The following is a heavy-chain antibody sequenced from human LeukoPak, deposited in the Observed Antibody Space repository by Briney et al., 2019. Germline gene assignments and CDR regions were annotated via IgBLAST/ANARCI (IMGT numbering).Heavy chain of an antibody. Sequence: ASVKVSCKASGYTFTGYYTHWVRQAPGQGLEWMGWINPNSGGTNYAQKFQGRVTMTRDTSISTAYMELSRLRSDDTAVYYCARDGGGLNDIHADYWGQGTLVTVSS. CDR1: GYTFTGYY. CDR3: ARDGGGLNDIHADY. J-gene: IGHJ4*02. D-gene: IGHD3-9*01. CDR2: INPNSGGT. V-gene: IGHV1-2*02.